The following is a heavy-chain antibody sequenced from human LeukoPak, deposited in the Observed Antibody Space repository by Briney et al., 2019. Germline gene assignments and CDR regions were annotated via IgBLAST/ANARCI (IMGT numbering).Heavy chain of an antibody. Sequence: SVKVSCKASVGTFISYAISWVRQAPGQGLEWMGGIIPIFGTANYAQKFQGRVTITADKSTSTAYMELSSLRAEDTAVYYCARDYLEDTAFRWFDPWGQGTLVTGSS. D-gene: IGHD5-18*01. J-gene: IGHJ5*02. CDR1: VGTFISYA. CDR3: ARDYLEDTAFRWFDP. V-gene: IGHV1-69*06. CDR2: IIPIFGTA.